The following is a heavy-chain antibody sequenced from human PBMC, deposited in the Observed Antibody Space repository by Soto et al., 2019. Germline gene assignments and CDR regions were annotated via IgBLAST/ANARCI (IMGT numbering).Heavy chain of an antibody. Sequence: LSLTCTVSGGSISSSSYYWCWIRQPPGKGLEWIGSIYYSGSTYYNPSLKSRVTISVDTSKNQFSLKLSSVTAADTAVYYCATTVTQLPYYYYYGMDVWGQGTTVTVSS. D-gene: IGHD4-4*01. CDR3: ATTVTQLPYYYYYGMDV. CDR1: GGSISSSSYY. J-gene: IGHJ6*02. V-gene: IGHV4-39*01. CDR2: IYYSGST.